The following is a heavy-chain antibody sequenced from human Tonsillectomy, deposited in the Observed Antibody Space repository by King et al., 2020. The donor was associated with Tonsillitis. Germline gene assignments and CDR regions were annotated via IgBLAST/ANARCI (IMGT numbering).Heavy chain of an antibody. CDR2: IDWDYEK. Sequence: TLKESGPALVRPTQTLTLTCSFSGFSLTTTGMSVTWIRQPPGRALEWIARIDWDYEKFYSTSLQTRLIISKDTSKNQVVLTMTNMDPVDTATYYCARLQTGTGSFDFWGQGTKVTVSS. V-gene: IGHV2-70*04. D-gene: IGHD1-1*01. CDR1: GFSLTTTGMS. J-gene: IGHJ3*01. CDR3: ARLQTGTGSFDF.